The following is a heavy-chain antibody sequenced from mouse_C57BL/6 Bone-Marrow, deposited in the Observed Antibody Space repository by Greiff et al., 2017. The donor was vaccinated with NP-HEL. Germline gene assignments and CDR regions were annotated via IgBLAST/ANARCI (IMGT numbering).Heavy chain of an antibody. CDR2: IYWDDDK. J-gene: IGHJ1*03. Sequence: QVTLKVCGPGILQSSQTLSLTCSFSGFSLSTSGMGVSWIRQPSGKGLEWLAHIYWDDDKRYNPSLKSRLTISKDTSRNQVFLKITSVDTADTATYYCARSHYGSSYWYFDVWGTGTTVTVSS. D-gene: IGHD1-1*01. CDR3: ARSHYGSSYWYFDV. V-gene: IGHV8-12*01. CDR1: GFSLSTSGMG.